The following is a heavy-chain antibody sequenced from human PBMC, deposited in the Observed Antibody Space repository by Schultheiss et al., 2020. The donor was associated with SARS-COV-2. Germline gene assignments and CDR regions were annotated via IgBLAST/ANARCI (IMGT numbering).Heavy chain of an antibody. J-gene: IGHJ4*03. Sequence: GGSLRLSCAASGFNFNTYWMSWVRQAPGKGLEWVSYISSGGSTIYYADFVKGRFTISRDNSKNTLYLQMNSLRAEDTALYYCAKDDYWGQGTTVTVSS. CDR3: AKDDY. CDR2: ISSGGSTI. CDR1: GFNFNTYW. V-gene: IGHV3-48*01.